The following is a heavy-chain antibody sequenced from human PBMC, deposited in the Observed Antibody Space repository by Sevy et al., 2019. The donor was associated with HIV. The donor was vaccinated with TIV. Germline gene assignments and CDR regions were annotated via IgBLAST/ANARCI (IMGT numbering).Heavy chain of an antibody. CDR3: AREDSSNWCFHL. CDR1: GGSISGSY. V-gene: IGHV4-4*07. D-gene: IGHD6-13*01. CDR2: IYPSGNT. J-gene: IGHJ5*02. Sequence: WETLSLTCTVSGGSISGSYWSWIRQSAGKGLEWIGRIYPSGNTNYNPSLKSRVTMSVDTSKNHFSLKLTSVTAADTAAYYCAREDSSNWCFHLWGQGTLVTVSS.